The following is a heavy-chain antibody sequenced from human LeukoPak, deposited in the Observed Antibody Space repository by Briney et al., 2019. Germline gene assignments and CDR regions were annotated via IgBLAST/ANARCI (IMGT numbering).Heavy chain of an antibody. Sequence: PGGSLRLSCEASGFGFTSYAMVWVRQAPGKGLQWIATLTGYGGAYYAGSGEGRFIVSRDISKNTFFLQMYSLRAEDTAVYYCAKGAAAGKVDWFDPWGQGTLVTVSS. CDR3: AKGAAAGKVDWFDP. J-gene: IGHJ5*02. V-gene: IGHV3-23*01. CDR1: GFGFTSYA. D-gene: IGHD6-13*01. CDR2: LTGYGGA.